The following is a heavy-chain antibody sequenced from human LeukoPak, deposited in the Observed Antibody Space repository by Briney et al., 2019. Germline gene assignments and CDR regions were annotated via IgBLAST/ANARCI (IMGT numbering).Heavy chain of an antibody. V-gene: IGHV3-30*02. Sequence: PGGSLRLSCAASGFTFSSYGMLWVRQAPGKGLEWVAFIRYDGSNKYYADSVKGRFTISRDNSKNTLYLQMNRLRAEDTAVYHCAKDRVSYYGDYPDYWGQGTLVTVSS. D-gene: IGHD4-17*01. CDR3: AKDRVSYYGDYPDY. CDR2: IRYDGSNK. CDR1: GFTFSSYG. J-gene: IGHJ4*02.